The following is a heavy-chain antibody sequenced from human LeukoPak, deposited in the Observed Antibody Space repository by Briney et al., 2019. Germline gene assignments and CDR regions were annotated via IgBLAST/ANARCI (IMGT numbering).Heavy chain of an antibody. CDR3: AKVVSGFHFDC. CDR2: ITGSGATT. Sequence: GGSLRLSCAASGFTFSTFGMSWVRRAPGKGPEWVSGITGSGATTYYADSVKGRFTISRNNSQNTLYLQMNTLRAEDTAVYYCAKVVSGFHFDCWGQGTLVTVSS. V-gene: IGHV3-23*01. CDR1: GFTFSTFG. J-gene: IGHJ4*02. D-gene: IGHD1-26*01.